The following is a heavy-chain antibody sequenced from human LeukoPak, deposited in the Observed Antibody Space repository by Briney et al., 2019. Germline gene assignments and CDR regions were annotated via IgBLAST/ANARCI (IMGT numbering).Heavy chain of an antibody. D-gene: IGHD5-18*01. J-gene: IGHJ6*02. CDR3: ARNGGGYSYGLKGNYYYYGMDV. Sequence: SVKVSCKASGGTFSSYTTSWVRQAPGQGLEWMGRIIPILGIANYAQKFQGRATITADKSTSTAYMELSSLRSEDTAVYYCARNGGGYSYGLKGNYYYYGMDVWGQGTTVTVSS. V-gene: IGHV1-69*02. CDR2: IIPILGIA. CDR1: GGTFSSYT.